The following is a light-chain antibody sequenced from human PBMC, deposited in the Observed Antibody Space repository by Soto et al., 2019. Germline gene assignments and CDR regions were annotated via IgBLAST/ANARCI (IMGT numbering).Light chain of an antibody. CDR1: QSVSSTY. CDR2: GAS. V-gene: IGKV3-20*01. Sequence: EIVLTQSPGTLSLSPGERATLSCRASQSVSSTYLVWYQQKPGQAPRLLIYGASRRATGIPDRFSGSGSGADFTIAISRREAEDFAVYYWQQYGRSRGYTFGQGTKLEIK. CDR3: QQYGRSRGYT. J-gene: IGKJ2*01.